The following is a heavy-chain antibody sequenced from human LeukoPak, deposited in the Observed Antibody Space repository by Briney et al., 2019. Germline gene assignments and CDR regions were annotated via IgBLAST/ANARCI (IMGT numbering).Heavy chain of an antibody. V-gene: IGHV3-7*01. Sequence: GGSLRLSCVASDFTFSTYWMSWVRRAPGKGLEWMANIKYDGSEKYYVDSVKGRFTISRDNAKNSVHLQMNSLRAEDTAVYYCARVKKSYGYWDYWGQGTLVTVSS. J-gene: IGHJ4*02. CDR1: DFTFSTYW. D-gene: IGHD3-16*01. CDR3: ARVKKSYGYWDY. CDR2: IKYDGSEK.